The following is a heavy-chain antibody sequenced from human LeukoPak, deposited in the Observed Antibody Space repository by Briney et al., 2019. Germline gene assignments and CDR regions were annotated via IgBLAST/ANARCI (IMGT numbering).Heavy chain of an antibody. Sequence: ASVKVSCKASGYTFTGYYMHWVRQAPGQGLEWMGWINPNSGGTNYAQKFQGRVTMTRDTSISTAYMALSRLRSDDTAVYYCARGAVATISGVVIIEHSDYWGQGTLVTVSS. V-gene: IGHV1-2*02. CDR2: INPNSGGT. D-gene: IGHD3-3*01. CDR3: ARGAVATISGVVIIEHSDY. CDR1: GYTFTGYY. J-gene: IGHJ4*02.